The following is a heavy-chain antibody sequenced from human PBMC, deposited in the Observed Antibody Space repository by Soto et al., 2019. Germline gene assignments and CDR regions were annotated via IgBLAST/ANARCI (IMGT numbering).Heavy chain of an antibody. V-gene: IGHV4-4*02. CDR2: IYHSGST. CDR1: GGSISSSNW. J-gene: IGHJ6*02. D-gene: IGHD3-10*01. CDR3: ARALWFGELLANYYYYGMDV. Sequence: PSETLSLTCAVSGGSISSSNWWSWVRQPPGKGLEWIGEIYHSGSTNYNPSLKSRVTISVDKSKDQFSLKLSSVTAADTAVYYCARALWFGELLANYYYYGMDVWGQGTTVTVSS.